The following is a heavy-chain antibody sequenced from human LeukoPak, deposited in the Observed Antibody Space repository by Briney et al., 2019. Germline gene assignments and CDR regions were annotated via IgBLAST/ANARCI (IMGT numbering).Heavy chain of an antibody. Sequence: PSETLSLTCAVYGGSFSGYYWSWIRQPPGKGLEWIGEINHSGSTNYNPSLKSRLTISIDTSKNQFSLKLSSVTAADTAVYYCARDHRGYYGSGRKPGYYYYMDVWGKGTTVTISS. CDR3: ARDHRGYYGSGRKPGYYYYMDV. J-gene: IGHJ6*03. CDR2: INHSGST. D-gene: IGHD3-10*01. CDR1: GGSFSGYY. V-gene: IGHV4-34*01.